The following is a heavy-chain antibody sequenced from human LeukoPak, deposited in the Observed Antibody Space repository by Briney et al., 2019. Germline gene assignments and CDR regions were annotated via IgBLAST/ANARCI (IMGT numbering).Heavy chain of an antibody. Sequence: GRSLRLSCAASGFTFSSYAMHWVRQATGKGLEWVAVISYDGSNKYYADSVKGRFTISRDNSKNTLYLQMSSLRAEDTAVYYCARDSYGSGVFAFDIWGQGTMVTVSS. D-gene: IGHD3-10*01. CDR1: GFTFSSYA. V-gene: IGHV3-30*04. CDR3: ARDSYGSGVFAFDI. CDR2: ISYDGSNK. J-gene: IGHJ3*02.